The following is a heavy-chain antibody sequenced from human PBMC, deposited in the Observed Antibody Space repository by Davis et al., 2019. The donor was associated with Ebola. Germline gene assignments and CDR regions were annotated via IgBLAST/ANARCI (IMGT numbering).Heavy chain of an antibody. D-gene: IGHD6-19*01. Sequence: ASVKVSCKASGYTFTSYGISWVRQAPGQGLEWMGWISAYNGNTNYAQKLQGRVTMTTDTSTSTAYMELRSLRSDDTAVYYCARHSAGQWLAYFDYWGQGTLVTVSS. CDR3: ARHSAGQWLAYFDY. CDR2: ISAYNGNT. J-gene: IGHJ4*02. V-gene: IGHV1-18*01. CDR1: GYTFTSYG.